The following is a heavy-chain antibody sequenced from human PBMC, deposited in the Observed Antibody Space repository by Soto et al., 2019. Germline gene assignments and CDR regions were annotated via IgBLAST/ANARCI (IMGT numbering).Heavy chain of an antibody. D-gene: IGHD3-10*01. V-gene: IGHV1-3*01. Sequence: ASVKVSCKASGYTFTSYAMHWVRQAPGQRLEWMGWINAGNGNTKYSQKFQGWVTMTRDTSISTAYMELSRLRSDDTAVYYCARELDISSMVRGVIGYWGQGTLVTVSS. J-gene: IGHJ4*02. CDR2: INAGNGNT. CDR3: ARELDISSMVRGVIGY. CDR1: GYTFTSYA.